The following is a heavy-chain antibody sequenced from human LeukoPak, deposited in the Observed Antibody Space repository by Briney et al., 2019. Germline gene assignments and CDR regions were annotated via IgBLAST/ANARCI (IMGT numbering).Heavy chain of an antibody. V-gene: IGHV3-30*02. CDR3: AKDAGLTTVELHYDY. Sequence: GGSLRLSCAASGFTFSTYGMHWVRQAPGKGLEWVAFISFDGSNKYYPDSVKGRFTISRDNSKNTLYLQMNSLRAEDTAVYYCAKDAGLTTVELHYDYWSQGTLVTVSS. CDR2: ISFDGSNK. J-gene: IGHJ4*02. D-gene: IGHD4-11*01. CDR1: GFTFSTYG.